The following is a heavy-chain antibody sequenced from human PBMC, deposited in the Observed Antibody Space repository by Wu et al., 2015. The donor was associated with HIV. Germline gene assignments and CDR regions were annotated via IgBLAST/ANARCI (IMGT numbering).Heavy chain of an antibody. J-gene: IGHJ6*03. CDR3: ARVGVSRSTSYYYYYYYYMDV. CDR2: IIPIFGTA. CDR1: GGTFSSYA. V-gene: IGHV1-69*12. D-gene: IGHD2-2*01. Sequence: QVQLVQSGAEVKKPGSSVKVSCKASGGTFSSYAISWVRQAPGQGLEWMGGIIPIFGTANYAQKFQGRVTITADESTSTAYMELSSLRSEDTAVYYCARVGVSRSTSYYYYYYYYMDVWGQRGPRVTVSS.